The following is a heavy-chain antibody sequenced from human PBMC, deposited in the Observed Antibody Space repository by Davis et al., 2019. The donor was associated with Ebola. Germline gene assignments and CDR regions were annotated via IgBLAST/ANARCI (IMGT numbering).Heavy chain of an antibody. Sequence: SVKVSCKASGGTFSSYAISWVRQAPGQGLEWMGGIIPIFGTANYAQKFQGRVTITADKSTSTAYMELSSLRSEDTAVYYCAGWGGDLTTLVFYYYYGMDVWGQGTTVTVSS. V-gene: IGHV1-69*06. CDR3: AGWGGDLTTLVFYYYYGMDV. CDR2: IIPIFGTA. J-gene: IGHJ6*02. CDR1: GGTFSSYA. D-gene: IGHD2-21*02.